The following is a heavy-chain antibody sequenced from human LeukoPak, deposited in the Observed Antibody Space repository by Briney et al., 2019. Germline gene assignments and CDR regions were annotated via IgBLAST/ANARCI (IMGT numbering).Heavy chain of an antibody. J-gene: IGHJ4*02. Sequence: PSETLSLTCTVSGGSISSSSYSWGWIRQPPGKGLEWIGNIYYSGSTYSNPSLRSRVTISVDTSKNQFSLKLSSVTAADTAVYYCARRAPMAVAGDFDYWGQGTLVTVFS. CDR3: ARRAPMAVAGDFDY. CDR1: GGSISSSSYS. V-gene: IGHV4-39*01. D-gene: IGHD6-19*01. CDR2: IYYSGST.